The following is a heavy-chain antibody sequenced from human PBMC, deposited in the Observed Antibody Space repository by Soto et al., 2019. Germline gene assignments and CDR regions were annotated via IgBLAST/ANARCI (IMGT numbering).Heavy chain of an antibody. CDR1: GYTFTSYA. Sequence: QVQLVQSGAEVKKPGASVKVSCKASGYTFTSYAMPWVRQAPGQRLAWMGWINAGNGNTKYSQKLQGRVTITRDTSASTAYMELSSLRSEDTAVYYCARGGFEVAVDGSRIPHGLDVWGQGTTVTVSS. V-gene: IGHV1-3*01. CDR3: ARGGFEVAVDGSRIPHGLDV. J-gene: IGHJ6*02. D-gene: IGHD6-19*01. CDR2: INAGNGNT.